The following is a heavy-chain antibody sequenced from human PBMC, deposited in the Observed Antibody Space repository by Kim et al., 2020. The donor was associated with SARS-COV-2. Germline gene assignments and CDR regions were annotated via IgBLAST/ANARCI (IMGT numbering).Heavy chain of an antibody. CDR3: ARASRGFNYYYGMDV. CDR2: IGTAGDT. Sequence: GGSLRLSCAASGFTFSSYDMHWVRQATGKGLEWVSAIGTAGDTYYPGSVKGRFTISRENAKNSLYLQMNSLRAGDTAVYYCARASRGFNYYYGMDVWGQGTTVTVSS. D-gene: IGHD3-10*01. CDR1: GFTFSSYD. V-gene: IGHV3-13*04. J-gene: IGHJ6*02.